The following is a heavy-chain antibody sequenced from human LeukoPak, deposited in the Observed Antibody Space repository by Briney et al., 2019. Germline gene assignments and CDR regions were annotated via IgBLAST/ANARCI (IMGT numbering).Heavy chain of an antibody. CDR2: MYYSGST. Sequence: SETLFLTCTVSGGSLSSFFWGWVPQPPREGLEWIGYMYYSGSTNYNPSLKSRVTISVDTSKNQFSLKLSSVTAADTAVYYCASSRWRYGSVDYWGQGTLVTVSS. J-gene: IGHJ4*02. CDR3: ASSRWRYGSVDY. CDR1: GGSLSSFF. V-gene: IGHV4-59*01. D-gene: IGHD3-10*01.